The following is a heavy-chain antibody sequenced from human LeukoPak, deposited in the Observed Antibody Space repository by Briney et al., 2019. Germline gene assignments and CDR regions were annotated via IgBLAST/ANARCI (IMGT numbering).Heavy chain of an antibody. CDR1: GYTFTSNY. D-gene: IGHD6-19*01. V-gene: IGHV1-46*01. J-gene: IGHJ4*02. CDR3: ARDKFGSGWYDYFDY. Sequence: ASVKVSCKASGYTFTSNYIHWVRQAPGQGLEWMGMIYPRDGSTSYAQKFQGRVTMTTDTSTSTAYMELRSLRSDDTAVYYCARDKFGSGWYDYFDYWGQGTLVTVSS. CDR2: IYPRDGST.